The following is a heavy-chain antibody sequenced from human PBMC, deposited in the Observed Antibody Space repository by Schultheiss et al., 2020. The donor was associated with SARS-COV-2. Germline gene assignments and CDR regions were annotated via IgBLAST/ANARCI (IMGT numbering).Heavy chain of an antibody. V-gene: IGHV3-30*07. CDR1: GFTFSSYA. J-gene: IGHJ4*02. CDR2: ISYDGSNK. CDR3: AREGADRTRSFDY. Sequence: GGSLRLSCAASGFTFSSYAMHWVRQAPGKGLEWVAVISYDGSNKYYADSVKGRFTISRDNSKNTLYLQMNSLRAEDTAVYYCAREGADRTRSFDYWGQGTLVTVSS.